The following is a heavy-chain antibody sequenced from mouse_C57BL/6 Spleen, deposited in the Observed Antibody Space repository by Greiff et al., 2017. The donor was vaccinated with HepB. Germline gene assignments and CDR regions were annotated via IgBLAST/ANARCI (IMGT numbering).Heavy chain of an antibody. V-gene: IGHV1-50*01. CDR3: ARRVYDYDAMDY. D-gene: IGHD1-3*01. CDR1: GYTFTSYW. Sequence: VKQSCKASGYTFTSYWMQWGKQRPGQGLEWIGEIDPSDSYTNYNQKFKGKATLTVDTSSSTAYMQLSSLTSEDSAVYYCARRVYDYDAMDYWGQGTSVTVSS. J-gene: IGHJ4*01. CDR2: IDPSDSYT.